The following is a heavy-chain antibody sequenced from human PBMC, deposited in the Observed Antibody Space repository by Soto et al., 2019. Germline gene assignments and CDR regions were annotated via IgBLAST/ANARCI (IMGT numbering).Heavy chain of an antibody. V-gene: IGHV4-59*01. Sequence: QVQLQESGPGLVKPSETLSLTCTVSGGSLTDYYWNWIRQPPGMGLEWIGYVYYSGSTTYNPSLKSRVTVSVDTSKNQFSLKLSSVTAADTAVYYCARGNDWKSSTFDIWGQGTMVSVSS. J-gene: IGHJ3*02. CDR3: ARGNDWKSSTFDI. CDR2: VYYSGST. CDR1: GGSLTDYY. D-gene: IGHD2-21*01.